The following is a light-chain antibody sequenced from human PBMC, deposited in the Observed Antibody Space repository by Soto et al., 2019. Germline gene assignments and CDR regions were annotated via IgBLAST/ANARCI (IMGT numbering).Light chain of an antibody. V-gene: IGLV2-14*01. CDR1: SSDVGGYNY. Sequence: QSVLTQPASVSGSPGQSITISCTGTSSDVGGYNYVSWYQQHPGKAPKLMIYEVSNRPSGVSNRFSGSKSGNTASLTISGLQAEDEADYYYSSYSNSSPHSVFGPGTKLTDL. CDR3: SSYSNSSPHSV. J-gene: IGLJ1*01. CDR2: EVS.